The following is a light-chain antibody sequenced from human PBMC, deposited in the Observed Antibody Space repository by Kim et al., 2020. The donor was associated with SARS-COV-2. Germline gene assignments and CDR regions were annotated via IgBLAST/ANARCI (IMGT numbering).Light chain of an antibody. CDR2: RGS. CDR1: QTVTSKF. J-gene: IGKJ4*01. Sequence: DIVLTQSPDTLSLSPGERATLSFRASQTVTSKFLAWYQQRPGQAPRLLIYRGSTRATGIPDRFSGGGSGTDFTLTITRREPEDFAVYYCQQYGSPLSFGGGTKVDIK. CDR3: QQYGSPLS. V-gene: IGKV3-20*01.